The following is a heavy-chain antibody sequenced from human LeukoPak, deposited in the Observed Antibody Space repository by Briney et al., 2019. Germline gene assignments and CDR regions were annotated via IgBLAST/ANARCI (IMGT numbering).Heavy chain of an antibody. CDR3: ARQKQLVHDYYGMDV. CDR1: GYSFTSYW. Sequence: GESLKISCKGSGYSFTSYWIGWVRQMPGKGLEWMGIIYPGDSDTRYSPSFQGQVTISADKSISTVYLQWSSLKASDTAMYYCARQKQLVHDYYGMDVWGQGTTVTVS. J-gene: IGHJ6*02. V-gene: IGHV5-51*01. D-gene: IGHD6-13*01. CDR2: IYPGDSDT.